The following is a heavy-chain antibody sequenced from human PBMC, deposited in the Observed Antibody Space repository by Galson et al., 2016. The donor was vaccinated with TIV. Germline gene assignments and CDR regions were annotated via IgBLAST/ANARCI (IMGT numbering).Heavy chain of an antibody. V-gene: IGHV4-39*02. J-gene: IGHJ4*02. D-gene: IGHD1-20*01. CDR2: IYYTGSA. CDR3: ARPSRYNWNGNIDH. Sequence: LSFTCTVSGDSVSSPNYYWGWIRQPPGKGLEWIGYIYYTGSAYYNPSLKSRVTILVDTSHNHFTLRLRSVTAADTAVYYCARPSRYNWNGNIDHWGQGALVTVSS. CDR1: GDSVSSPNYY.